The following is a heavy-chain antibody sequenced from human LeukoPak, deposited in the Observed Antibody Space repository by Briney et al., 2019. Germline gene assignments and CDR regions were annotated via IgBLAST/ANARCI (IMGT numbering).Heavy chain of an antibody. V-gene: IGHV3-7*04. CDR2: IKQDGSEK. D-gene: IGHD3-22*01. CDR1: GFTFSTYW. J-gene: IGHJ3*01. Sequence: QPGGSLRLSCTVSGFTFSTYWMTRVRQAPGKGLEWVANIKQDGSEKYYVDSVKGRFTITRDNAKKALYLEMNSLRVEDTALYYCARENYYDSSGNDAFDVWGQGTMVTVSS. CDR3: ARENYYDSSGNDAFDV.